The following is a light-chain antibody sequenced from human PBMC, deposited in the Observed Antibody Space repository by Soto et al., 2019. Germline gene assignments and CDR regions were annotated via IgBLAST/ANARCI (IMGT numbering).Light chain of an antibody. CDR2: DAS. V-gene: IGKV3-11*01. J-gene: IGKJ1*01. CDR1: ESVSSY. CDR3: QQRSNWPPT. Sequence: EFVLTQSPATLAFSPGERASLSCRASESVSSYLAWYQQKPGQAPRLLIYDASNRATGIPARFSGSGSGTDFTLTISSLEPEDFAVYYCQQRSNWPPTFGQGTKVDIK.